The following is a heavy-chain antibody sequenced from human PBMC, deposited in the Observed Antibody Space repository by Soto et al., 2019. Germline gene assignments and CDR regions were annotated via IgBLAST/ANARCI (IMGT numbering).Heavy chain of an antibody. CDR1: GFTFSNYA. V-gene: IGHV3-23*01. CDR3: AKDRVNYYYYCMDG. CDR2: ISGSGGST. Sequence: PGGSLRLSCAASGFTFSNYAMSWVRQAPGKGLEWVSVISGSGGSTYYADSVKGRFAISRDNSKNTLYLQMNSLRAEDTAVYYCAKDRVNYYYYCMDGWGKGTTVTVSS. J-gene: IGHJ6*03. D-gene: IGHD3-10*01.